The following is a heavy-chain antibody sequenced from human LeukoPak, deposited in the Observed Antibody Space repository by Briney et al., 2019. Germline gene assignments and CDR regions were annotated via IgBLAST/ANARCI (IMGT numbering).Heavy chain of an antibody. Sequence: GGSLRLSCAASGFTFSSYAMSWVRQVPGMGLEWVSAISGNGGSTYYADSVKGRFTISRDNFKSTLHVQMNSLRAEDAAVYSCAKGTSSGTIYGQIFDYWGQGTLVTVSS. CDR1: GFTFSSYA. V-gene: IGHV3-23*01. CDR3: AKGTSSGTIYGQIFDY. J-gene: IGHJ4*02. D-gene: IGHD3-10*01. CDR2: ISGNGGST.